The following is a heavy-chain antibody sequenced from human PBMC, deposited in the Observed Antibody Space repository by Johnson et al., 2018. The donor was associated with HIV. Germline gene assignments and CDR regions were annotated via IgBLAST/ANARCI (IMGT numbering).Heavy chain of an antibody. Sequence: VQLVESGGDLVQPGGSLRLSCAASGFTFSNYAMTWVRQAPGKGLEWVSAICGSGGNTYYADSVKGRFTISRDNSQNTLDLQMNSLSAEDTAVYYCATGSPTGYTNSCDIWGQATMGTVSS. CDR3: ATGSPTGYTNSCDI. D-gene: IGHD6-13*01. CDR2: ICGSGGNT. V-gene: IGHV3-23*04. J-gene: IGHJ3*02. CDR1: GFTFSNYA.